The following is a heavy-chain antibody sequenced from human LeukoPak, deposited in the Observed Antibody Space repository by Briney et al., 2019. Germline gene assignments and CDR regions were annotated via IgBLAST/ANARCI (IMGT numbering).Heavy chain of an antibody. CDR3: TADQFF. CDR2: IGGKAYGGTA. J-gene: IGHJ4*02. Sequence: GESLKISCRASGFTFGDYGMSWVRQAPGKGLEWVGFIGGKAYGGTAEYAASVKGRFSISRDDSRSIAYLQMNSLKTEDTAVYYCTADQFFWGQGTLVTVSS. CDR1: GFTFGDYG. D-gene: IGHD3-3*01. V-gene: IGHV3-49*04.